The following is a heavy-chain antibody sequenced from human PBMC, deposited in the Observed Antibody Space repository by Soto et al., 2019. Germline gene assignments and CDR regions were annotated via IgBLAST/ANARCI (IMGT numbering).Heavy chain of an antibody. D-gene: IGHD3-10*01. CDR1: GYTFTSYA. CDR2: INAGNGNT. J-gene: IGHJ6*02. V-gene: IGHV1-3*01. Sequence: QVQLVQSGAEVKKPGASVKVSCKASGYTFTSYAMHWVRQAPGQRLEWMGWINAGNGNTKYSQKFQGRVTITRDTSASTAYMERSSLRSEDTAVYYCARGGSITMVRGVYFYYYGMDGWGQGTTVTVSS. CDR3: ARGGSITMVRGVYFYYYGMDG.